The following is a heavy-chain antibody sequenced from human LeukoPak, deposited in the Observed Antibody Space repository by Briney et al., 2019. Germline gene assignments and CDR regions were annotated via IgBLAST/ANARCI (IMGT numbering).Heavy chain of an antibody. Sequence: GGSLRLSCAASGFTFSAYGTHWVRQAPGKGLEWVAVIADDGKTTYYADSVKGRFTISRDNSKNSLYLQMNSLRAEDTAVYFCTKEGLPSRSSWSAWFDPWGQGTLVTVSS. CDR3: TKEGLPSRSSWSAWFDP. D-gene: IGHD3-10*01. CDR2: IADDGKTT. J-gene: IGHJ5*02. V-gene: IGHV3-30*18. CDR1: GFTFSAYG.